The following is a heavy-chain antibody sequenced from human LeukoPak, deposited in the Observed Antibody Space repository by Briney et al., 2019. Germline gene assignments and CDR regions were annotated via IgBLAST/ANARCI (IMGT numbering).Heavy chain of an antibody. CDR1: GGSISSFY. Sequence: SGTLSLTCTVSGGSISSFYWSWIRQPPGKGLEWIGYIYYSGNTNYNPSLRNRATISVDTSKNQFSLKLSSVTAADTAVYYCARGYSGSYGRFDYWGQGTLATVSS. CDR3: ARGYSGSYGRFDY. J-gene: IGHJ4*02. CDR2: IYYSGNT. V-gene: IGHV4-59*01. D-gene: IGHD1-26*01.